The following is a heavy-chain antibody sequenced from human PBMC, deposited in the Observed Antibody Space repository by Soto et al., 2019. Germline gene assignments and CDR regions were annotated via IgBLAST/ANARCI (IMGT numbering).Heavy chain of an antibody. V-gene: IGHV4-61*01. CDR3: ARTNSRGHWAAWY. D-gene: IGHD3-22*01. CDR2: IYSSGRT. Sequence: LSLTGTVSAGAGRSGSYYWSWMRQSPGKVREGLAYIYSSGRTQYNPSLESRLTISLDTSRNQISLKLTSVTTADTAMYYCARTNSRGHWAAWYWGQGTRVTVSS. CDR1: AGAGRSGSYY. J-gene: IGHJ4*02.